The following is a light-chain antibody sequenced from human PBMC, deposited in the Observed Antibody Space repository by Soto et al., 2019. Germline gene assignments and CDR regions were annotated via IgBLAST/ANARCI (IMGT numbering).Light chain of an antibody. CDR1: QSVSSSY. CDR2: GAS. CDR3: QRYGSAPPYT. J-gene: IGKJ2*01. V-gene: IGKV3-20*01. Sequence: EIVLTQSPGTLSLSPGERATLSCRASQSVSSSYLAWYQQKPGQAPRLLIYGASSRATGIPDRFSGSGSGTGFTLTMSSLEPEDVGVYYCQRYGSAPPYTFGQGTKLEIK.